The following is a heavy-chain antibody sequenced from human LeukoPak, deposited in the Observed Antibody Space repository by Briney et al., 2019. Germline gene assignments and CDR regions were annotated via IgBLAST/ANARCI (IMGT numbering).Heavy chain of an antibody. Sequence: GGSLRLSCAVSGFTFSNYWVTWVRQTPGKGLEFVANINQDGSVKNYVGSVKGRFTISRDNAKNSLYLQMSSLRVDDTAIYYCARDPGFSSFDYWGQGTLVTVSP. D-gene: IGHD3-3*02. CDR1: GFTFSNYW. V-gene: IGHV3-7*01. CDR3: ARDPGFSSFDY. CDR2: INQDGSVK. J-gene: IGHJ4*02.